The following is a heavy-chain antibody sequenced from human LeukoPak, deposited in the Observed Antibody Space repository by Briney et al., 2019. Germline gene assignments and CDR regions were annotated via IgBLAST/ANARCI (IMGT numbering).Heavy chain of an antibody. CDR3: ARHLPRYCSSTSCNWFDP. J-gene: IGHJ5*02. CDR2: IYTSGST. V-gene: IGHV4-4*07. D-gene: IGHD2-2*01. Sequence: KTSETLSLTCTVSGGSISSYYWSWIRQPAGKGLEWIGRIYTSGSTNYNPSLKSRVTMSVDTSKNQFSLKLSSVTAADTAVYYCARHLPRYCSSTSCNWFDPWGQGTLVTVSS. CDR1: GGSISSYY.